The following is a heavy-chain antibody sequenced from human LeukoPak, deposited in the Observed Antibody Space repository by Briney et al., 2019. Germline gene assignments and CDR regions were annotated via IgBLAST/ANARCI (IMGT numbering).Heavy chain of an antibody. D-gene: IGHD4-17*01. J-gene: IGHJ4*02. CDR2: IKQDGSEK. CDR1: GFTVSDAW. CDR3: ARDRGFRYGFDY. V-gene: IGHV3-7*01. Sequence: GGSLRLSCAASGFTVSDAWMNWVRQAPGKGLEWVANIKQDGSEKYYVDSVKGRFTISRDNAKNSLYLQMDSLRAEDTAVYYCARDRGFRYGFDYWGQGTLVTVSS.